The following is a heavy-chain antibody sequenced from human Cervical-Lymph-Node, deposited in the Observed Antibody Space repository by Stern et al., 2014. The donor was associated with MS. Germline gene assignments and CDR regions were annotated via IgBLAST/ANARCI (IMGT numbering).Heavy chain of an antibody. V-gene: IGHV4-61*01. CDR3: AKTAAGPYCSDSTCPPDV. CDR1: GGSVTSATYY. J-gene: IGHJ4*02. D-gene: IGHD2-15*01. CDR2: IYYIGGT. Sequence: QVQLVESGPGLVKPSETLSLTCTVSGGSVTSATYYWSWIRPPPGKGLEWVGHIYYIGGTSHNPSLNGRVTMLVDASKNQFSLNLTSVTAADTALYYCAKTAAGPYCSDSTCPPDVWGQGTLVTVSS.